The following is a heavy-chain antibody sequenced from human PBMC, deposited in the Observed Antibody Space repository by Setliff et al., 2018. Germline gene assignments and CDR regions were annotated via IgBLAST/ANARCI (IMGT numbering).Heavy chain of an antibody. CDR1: GATFSSHG. D-gene: IGHD6-6*01. J-gene: IGHJ6*03. V-gene: IGHV1-69*05. CDR2: TIPMFGTT. Sequence: SVKVSCKASGATFSSHGISWVRQAPGQGLEWMGGTIPMFGTTEYAQKFQGRLTIITDESTNAAFMQLSSLRSDDTAVYYCVREGVDRRSSTDYRYYMDVWGKGTTVTVSS. CDR3: VREGVDRRSSTDYRYYMDV.